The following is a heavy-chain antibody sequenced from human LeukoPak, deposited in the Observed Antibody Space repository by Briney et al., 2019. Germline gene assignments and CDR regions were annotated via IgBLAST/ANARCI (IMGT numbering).Heavy chain of an antibody. D-gene: IGHD5-12*01. V-gene: IGHV1-69*05. CDR3: ARDLWASGSYFDY. CDR2: IIPIFGTA. CDR1: GGTFSSYA. Sequence: ASVKVSCMATGGTFSSYAMGWVRQAPGQGLEWMGGIIPIFGTANYAQKFQGRVTITTDESTNTAYMELSSLRSEDTAVYYCARDLWASGSYFDYWGQGTLVTVSS. J-gene: IGHJ4*02.